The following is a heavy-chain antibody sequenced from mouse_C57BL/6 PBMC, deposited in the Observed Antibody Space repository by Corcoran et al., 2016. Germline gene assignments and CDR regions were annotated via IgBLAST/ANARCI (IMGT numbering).Heavy chain of an antibody. CDR1: GYTFTDYN. CDR3: ARRGEEFAY. J-gene: IGHJ3*01. Sequence: EVQLQQSGPELVKPGASVKIPCKASGYTFTDYNMAWVKQSHGKNLEWIGDINPNNGGTNYNQKFKGKATLTVDKSSSTAYMELRSLTSEDTAVYYCARRGEEFAYWGQGTLVTVSA. V-gene: IGHV1-18*01. CDR2: INPNNGGT.